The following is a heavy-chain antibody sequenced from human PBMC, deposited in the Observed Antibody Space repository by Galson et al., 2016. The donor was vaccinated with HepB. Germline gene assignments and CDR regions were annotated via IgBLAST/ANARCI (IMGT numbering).Heavy chain of an antibody. Sequence: SLRLSCAGSGFTFSSYAMSWVRQAPGKGLEWVSVISGRGSSTYYADSVKGRFTISRDNSKNTLYLEMKSLKTEDTAVYFCARDSIPGVHYGSGGTFDYWGQGTLVTVSS. V-gene: IGHV3-23*01. CDR2: ISGRGSST. CDR3: ARDSIPGVHYGSGGTFDY. J-gene: IGHJ4*02. D-gene: IGHD3-10*01. CDR1: GFTFSSYA.